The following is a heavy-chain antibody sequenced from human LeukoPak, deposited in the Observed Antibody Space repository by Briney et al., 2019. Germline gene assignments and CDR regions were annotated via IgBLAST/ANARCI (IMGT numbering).Heavy chain of an antibody. CDR1: GGSFSGYY. CDR2: INHSGST. J-gene: IGHJ5*01. CDR3: ARQRGVLDS. V-gene: IGHV4-34*01. Sequence: SETLSLTCAVYGGSFSGYYWSWIRQPPGKGLEWIGEINHSGSTNYNPSLKSRVTISVDTSKNQFSLKLSSVTAADTAVYYCARQRGVLDSWGQGILVTVSS. D-gene: IGHD3-10*01.